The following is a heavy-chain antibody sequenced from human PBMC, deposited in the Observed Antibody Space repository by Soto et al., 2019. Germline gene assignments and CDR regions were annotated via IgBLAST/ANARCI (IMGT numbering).Heavy chain of an antibody. CDR2: IIPTSGTA. D-gene: IGHD2-15*01. J-gene: IGHJ6*02. CDR3: ARGQGYCSGGICYYYYYGMDV. CDR1: GGTFSSDA. V-gene: IGHV1-69*13. Sequence: SVKVSCKASGGTFSSDAFSWVRQAPGQGLEWMGGIIPTSGTANYAQKFQGRATITADESTSTAYMELSSLTSEDTAVYFCARGQGYCSGGICYYYYYGMDVWGQGTTVTVSS.